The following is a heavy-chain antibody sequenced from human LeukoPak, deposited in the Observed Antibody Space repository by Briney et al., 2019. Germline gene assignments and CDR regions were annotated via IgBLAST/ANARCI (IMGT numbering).Heavy chain of an antibody. CDR1: GGFISSGSYH. CDR2: IYTSGST. V-gene: IGHV4-61*02. CDR3: ARSTPTDLPSNWFDP. J-gene: IGHJ5*02. Sequence: SETLSLTCTVSGGFISSGSYHCSWVRQPAGKGLEWIGRIYTSGSTNYNPSLKSRVTISVDTSKNQFTLKLSSVTAADTAVYYCARSTPTDLPSNWFDPWGQGTLVTVSS.